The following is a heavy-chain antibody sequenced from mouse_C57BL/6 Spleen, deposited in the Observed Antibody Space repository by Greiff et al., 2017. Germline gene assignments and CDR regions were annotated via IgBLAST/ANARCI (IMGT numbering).Heavy chain of an antibody. D-gene: IGHD1-1*01. Sequence: QVHVKQSGAELVKPGASVKISCKASGYAFSSYWMNWVKQRPGKGLEWIGQIYPGDGDTNYNGKFKGKATLTADKSSSTAYMQLSSLTSEDSAVYFCARSGITTVVAPVYYFDYWGQGTTLTVSS. CDR2: IYPGDGDT. CDR3: ARSGITTVVAPVYYFDY. J-gene: IGHJ2*01. CDR1: GYAFSSYW. V-gene: IGHV1-80*01.